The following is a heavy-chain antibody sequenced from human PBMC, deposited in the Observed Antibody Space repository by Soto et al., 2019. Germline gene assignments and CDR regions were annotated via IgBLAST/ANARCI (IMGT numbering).Heavy chain of an antibody. CDR1: GFTFTSPA. D-gene: IGHD2-2*01. CDR3: AKDSGYQLPDNYFPYGLDV. Sequence: RILSFAASGFTFTSPAMHWVRQTPCKGLEWVAAISYDEIDKKYASSVKGRFTVSRDNVKNTLSLQMNSLRPEDTAVYYCAKDSGYQLPDNYFPYGLDVWRKGTRVTVSS. V-gene: IGHV3-30*18. J-gene: IGHJ6*04. CDR2: ISYDEIDK.